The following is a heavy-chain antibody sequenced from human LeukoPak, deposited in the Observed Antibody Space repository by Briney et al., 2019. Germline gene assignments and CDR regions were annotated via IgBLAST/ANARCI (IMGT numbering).Heavy chain of an antibody. V-gene: IGHV3-15*01. Sequence: GGSLRLSCAASGFSFSSYGMSWVRQAPGKGLEWVGRIKSKTDGGTTDYAAPVKGRFTISRDDSKNTLYLQMNSLKTEDTAVYYCTTSMVRGVITDYWGQGTLVTVSS. J-gene: IGHJ4*02. CDR1: GFSFSSYG. CDR3: TTSMVRGVITDY. D-gene: IGHD3-10*01. CDR2: IKSKTDGGTT.